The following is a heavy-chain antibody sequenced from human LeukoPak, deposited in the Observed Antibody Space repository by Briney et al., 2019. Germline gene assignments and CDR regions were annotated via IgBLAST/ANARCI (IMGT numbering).Heavy chain of an antibody. J-gene: IGHJ1*01. CDR2: INTNTGNP. CDR3: ARDYTLTLGTTTYFQH. V-gene: IGHV7-4-1*02. D-gene: IGHD1-7*01. Sequence: ASVKVSCKASGYIFDIYAMIWVRQAPGQGLELVGWINTNTGNPTYAQGFTGRFVFSLDTSVSTAYLQISSLKAEDTAVYYCARDYTLTLGTTTYFQHWGQGTLVSVSS. CDR1: GYIFDIYA.